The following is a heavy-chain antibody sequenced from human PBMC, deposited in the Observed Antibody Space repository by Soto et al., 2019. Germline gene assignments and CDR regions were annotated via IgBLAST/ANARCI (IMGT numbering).Heavy chain of an antibody. J-gene: IGHJ4*02. CDR3: ARDRYSSSSLAIDY. CDR2: ISYDGSNK. D-gene: IGHD6-6*01. CDR1: GFTFSSYA. V-gene: IGHV3-30-3*01. Sequence: QVQLVESGGGVVQPGRSLRLSCAASGFTFSSYAMHWVRQAPGKGLEWVAVISYDGSNKYYADSVKGRFTISRDNSKNPLYLQMNSLRAEDTAVYYCARDRYSSSSLAIDYWGQGTLVTVSS.